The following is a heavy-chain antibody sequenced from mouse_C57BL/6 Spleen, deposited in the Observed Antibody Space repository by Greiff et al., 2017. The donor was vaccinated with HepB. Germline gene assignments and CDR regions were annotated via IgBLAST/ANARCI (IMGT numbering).Heavy chain of an antibody. CDR1: GFSLTSYG. CDR3: ARRGDGNYGAMDY. J-gene: IGHJ4*01. V-gene: IGHV2-2*01. CDR2: IWSGGST. D-gene: IGHD2-1*01. Sequence: QVHVKQSGPGLVQPSQSLSITCTVSGFSLTSYGVHWVRQSPGKGLEWLGVIWSGGSTDYNAAFISRLSISKDNSKSQVFFKMNSLQADDTAIYYCARRGDGNYGAMDYWGQGTSVTVSS.